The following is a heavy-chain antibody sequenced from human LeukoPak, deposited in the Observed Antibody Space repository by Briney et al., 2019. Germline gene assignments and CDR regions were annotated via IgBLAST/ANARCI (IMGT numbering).Heavy chain of an antibody. V-gene: IGHV4-34*01. CDR2: INHSGST. D-gene: IGHD3-16*01. J-gene: IGHJ4*02. Sequence: SETLSLTCAVYGGSFSGYYWSWLRQPPGKGLEWIGEINHSGSTNYNPSLKRRFTISVDTSKNQFSLKLSSVTAADTAVYYCARRGITRYFDYWGQGTLVTVSS. CDR1: GGSFSGYY. CDR3: ARRGITRYFDY.